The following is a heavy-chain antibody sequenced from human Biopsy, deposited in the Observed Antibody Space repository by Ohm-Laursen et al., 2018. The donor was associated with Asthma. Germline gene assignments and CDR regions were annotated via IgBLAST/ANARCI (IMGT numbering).Heavy chain of an antibody. D-gene: IGHD6-19*01. J-gene: IGHJ5*02. CDR2: IFYTGRT. Sequence: SQTLSLTCSVSGAPIRSGYYYWTWIRQHPGKGLEWIGNIFYTGRTSYNPSLKGGVTISVDTSKNQFSLKLSSVTAADTAVYYCARASVAASSNWFDPWGQGTLVTVSS. CDR1: GAPIRSGYYY. CDR3: ARASVAASSNWFDP. V-gene: IGHV4-30-4*08.